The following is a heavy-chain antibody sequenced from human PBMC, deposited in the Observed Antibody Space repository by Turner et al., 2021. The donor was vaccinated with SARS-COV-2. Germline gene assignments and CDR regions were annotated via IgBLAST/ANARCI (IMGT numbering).Heavy chain of an antibody. CDR3: ARSRYTYGSYYYYGMDV. V-gene: IGHV1-2*02. D-gene: IGHD5-18*01. CDR2: INPNSGGT. CDR1: GYTFTGYY. J-gene: IGHJ6*02. Sequence: QVQLVQSGAEVKKPGASVNVACKASGYTFTGYYMHWVRQAPGQGLEWMGWINPNSGGTNYAQKFQVSVTMTWDTSISTAYMELSRLRSDDTAVYYCARSRYTYGSYYYYGMDVWGQGTTVTVSS.